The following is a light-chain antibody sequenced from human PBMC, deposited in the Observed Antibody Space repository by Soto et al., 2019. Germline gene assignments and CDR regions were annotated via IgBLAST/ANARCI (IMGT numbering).Light chain of an antibody. J-gene: IGKJ4*01. CDR3: QQHSNWPLT. Sequence: EIVLTQSPATLSLSPGERATLSCRASQSIGSYLAWYQQKPGQAPRLLIYDASNRATGIPARFSGSGSWRDFTLTINSLEPEDFAVYYCQQHSNWPLTFGGGTKVEIK. V-gene: IGKV3-11*02. CDR1: QSIGSY. CDR2: DAS.